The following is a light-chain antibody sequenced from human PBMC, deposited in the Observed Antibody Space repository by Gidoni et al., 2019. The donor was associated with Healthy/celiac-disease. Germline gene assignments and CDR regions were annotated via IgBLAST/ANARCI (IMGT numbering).Light chain of an antibody. J-gene: IGKJ4*01. Sequence: ELVLPQSPGTLSLSPGERATLSCRASQSVSSSYLAGYQQKPGQAPRLLIYGASSRATGITDRFSGSGSGTDFTLTISRLEPEDFAVYYCQQYGSSSLTFGGGTKVEIK. CDR3: QQYGSSSLT. CDR1: QSVSSSY. V-gene: IGKV3-20*01. CDR2: GAS.